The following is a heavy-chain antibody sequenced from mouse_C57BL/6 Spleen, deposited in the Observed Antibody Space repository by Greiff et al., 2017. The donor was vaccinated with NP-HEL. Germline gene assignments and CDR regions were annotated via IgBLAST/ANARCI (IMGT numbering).Heavy chain of an antibody. D-gene: IGHD2-10*01. J-gene: IGHJ4*01. Sequence: QVQLQQPGAELVKPGASVKMSCKASGYTFTSYWITWVKQRPGQGLEWIGDIYPGCGSTNYNEKVKSKATLTVATSSSTAYMQLSSLTSEDSAVYDCATYYGSYECDLDYWGQGTSVTVSS. V-gene: IGHV1-55*01. CDR3: ATYYGSYECDLDY. CDR2: IYPGCGST. CDR1: GYTFTSYW.